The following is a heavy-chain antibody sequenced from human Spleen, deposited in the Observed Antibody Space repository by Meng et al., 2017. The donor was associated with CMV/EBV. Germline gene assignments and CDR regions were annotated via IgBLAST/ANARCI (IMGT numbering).Heavy chain of an antibody. CDR2: MYHSGST. J-gene: IGHJ4*02. CDR3: ARVYTMTGKGVFDY. Sequence: ESLKISCAASGFVFSNYAMSWVRQAPGKGLEWVASMYHSGSTSYNPSLKSRVTISVDTSKNQFSVKLSSVTAADTAVYYCARVYTMTGKGVFDYWGQGALVTVSS. D-gene: IGHD3-22*01. V-gene: IGHV4-38-2*01. CDR1: GFVFSNYA.